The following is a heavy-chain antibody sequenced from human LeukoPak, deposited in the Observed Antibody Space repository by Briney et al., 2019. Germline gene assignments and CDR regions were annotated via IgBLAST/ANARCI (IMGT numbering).Heavy chain of an antibody. J-gene: IGHJ5*02. V-gene: IGHV3-11*04. CDR2: ISSSGSTI. Sequence: GGSLRLSCAASGFTFSDYYMSWIRQAPGKGLEWVSYISSSGSTIYYADSVKGRFTISRDNAKNSLYLQMNSLRAEDTAVYYCARDTYCSSTSCPGGWFDPWGQGTLVTVSS. CDR3: ARDTYCSSTSCPGGWFDP. CDR1: GFTFSDYY. D-gene: IGHD2-2*01.